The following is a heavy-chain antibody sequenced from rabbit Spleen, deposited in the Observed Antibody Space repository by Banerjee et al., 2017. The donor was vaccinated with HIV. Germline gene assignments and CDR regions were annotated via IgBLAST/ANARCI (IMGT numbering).Heavy chain of an antibody. CDR3: ARDLYAPNYGMDL. Sequence: QSLEESGGDLVKPGASLTLTCTASGFSFSSDYYMCWVRQAPGKGLEWIACIYAASSSGSTYYASWAKGRFTISKTSSTTVTLQMTSLTAADTATYFCARDLYAPNYGMDLWGPGTLVTVS. CDR1: GFSFSSDYY. V-gene: IGHV1S40*01. J-gene: IGHJ6*01. CDR2: IYAASSSGST. D-gene: IGHD3-3*01.